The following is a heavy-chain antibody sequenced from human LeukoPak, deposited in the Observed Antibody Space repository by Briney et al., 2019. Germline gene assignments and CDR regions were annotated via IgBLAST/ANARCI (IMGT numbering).Heavy chain of an antibody. J-gene: IGHJ4*02. CDR2: ISSSGGSI. D-gene: IGHD2/OR15-2a*01. Sequence: GGSLRLSCAASGFTFSSYGMSWVRQAPGKGLEWVSGISSSGGSIYYADSVKGRFTISRDNSRNTLYLQMNSLRAEDTAVYYCAKDSAKKYDDYWGQGTLVTVSS. V-gene: IGHV3-23*01. CDR3: AKDSAKKYDDY. CDR1: GFTFSSYG.